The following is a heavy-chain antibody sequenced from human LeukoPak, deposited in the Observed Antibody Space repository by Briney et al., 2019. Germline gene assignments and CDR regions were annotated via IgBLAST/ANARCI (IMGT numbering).Heavy chain of an antibody. Sequence: PSETLSLTCTVSGGSIGSYYWGWIRQPPGKGLEWIGHISYSGSTNYNPSLKSRVTISVDTSKNQFSLKLSSVTAADTAVYYCARGGSGYALNWFDPWGQGTLVTVSS. CDR3: ARGGSGYALNWFDP. D-gene: IGHD5-12*01. J-gene: IGHJ5*02. V-gene: IGHV4-59*01. CDR2: ISYSGST. CDR1: GGSIGSYY.